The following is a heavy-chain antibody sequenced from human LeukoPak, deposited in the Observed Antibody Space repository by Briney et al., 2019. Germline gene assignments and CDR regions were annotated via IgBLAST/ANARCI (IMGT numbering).Heavy chain of an antibody. CDR2: ISAYNGNT. D-gene: IGHD7-27*01. Sequence: PGSSVKVSCKASGGTFSSYAISWVRQAPGQGLEWMGRISAYNGNTNYAQKLQGRVTMTTDTSTSTADMELRSLRSDDTAVYYCARVNWGPGYYYYYMDVWGKGTTVTVSS. V-gene: IGHV1-18*01. CDR3: ARVNWGPGYYYYYMDV. J-gene: IGHJ6*03. CDR1: GGTFSSYA.